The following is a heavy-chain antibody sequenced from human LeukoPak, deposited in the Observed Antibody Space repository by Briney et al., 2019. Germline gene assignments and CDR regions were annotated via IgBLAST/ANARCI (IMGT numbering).Heavy chain of an antibody. V-gene: IGHV3-48*01. Sequence: GGSLRLSCAASGFAFSSYAMNWVRQAPGKELERVSFITGDSGTIYYVDSMKGRFTISRDNAKNSLYLRIDNLRAEDTAVYYCARDRMGGSFDYWGQGTPVTVSS. D-gene: IGHD2-15*01. CDR1: GFAFSSYA. J-gene: IGHJ4*02. CDR2: ITGDSGTI. CDR3: ARDRMGGSFDY.